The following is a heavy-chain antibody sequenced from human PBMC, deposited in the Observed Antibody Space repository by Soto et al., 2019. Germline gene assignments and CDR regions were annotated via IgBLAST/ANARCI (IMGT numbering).Heavy chain of an antibody. CDR2: ISYDGSNK. V-gene: IGHV3-30*18. CDR1: GFTFSSYG. Sequence: GGSLRLSCAASGFTFSSYGMHWARQSPGNRLKGVAVISYDGSNKYYADSVKGRFTISRDNSKNTLYLQMNSLRAEDTAVYYCAKDRGLLWFGELLARPPDYYYYGMDVCGQGTTVTV. J-gene: IGHJ6*02. D-gene: IGHD3-10*01. CDR3: AKDRGLLWFGELLARPPDYYYYGMDV.